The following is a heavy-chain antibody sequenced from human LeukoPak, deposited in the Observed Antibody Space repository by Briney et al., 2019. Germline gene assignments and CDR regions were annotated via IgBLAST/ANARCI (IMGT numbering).Heavy chain of an antibody. Sequence: GGSLRLSCAASGFSFSTYAMSWVRQIPGKGLEWVSAISGSDPGTYYADSVKGRFTISRVNSRNTLYLQMNRLRVEDTAVYYCAKGSRGSCRGTYCYSFDNWGQGAVVTVSS. CDR1: GFSFSTYA. V-gene: IGHV3-23*01. CDR3: AKGSRGSCRGTYCYSFDN. CDR2: ISGSDPGT. J-gene: IGHJ4*02. D-gene: IGHD2-21*02.